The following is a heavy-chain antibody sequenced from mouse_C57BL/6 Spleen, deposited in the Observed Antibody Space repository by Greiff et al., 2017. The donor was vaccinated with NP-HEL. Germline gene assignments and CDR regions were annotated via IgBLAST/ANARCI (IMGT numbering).Heavy chain of an antibody. D-gene: IGHD2-5*01. J-gene: IGHJ3*01. CDR1: GFTFSDYG. Sequence: EVKLVESGGGLVKPGGSLKLSCAAPGFTFSDYGMHWVRQAPEKGLEWVAYISSGSSTIYYADTVKGRFTISRDNAKNTLFLQMTSLRSEDTAMYYCARCYSNYGLFDYWGQGTLVTVSA. CDR2: ISSGSSTI. V-gene: IGHV5-17*01. CDR3: ARCYSNYGLFDY.